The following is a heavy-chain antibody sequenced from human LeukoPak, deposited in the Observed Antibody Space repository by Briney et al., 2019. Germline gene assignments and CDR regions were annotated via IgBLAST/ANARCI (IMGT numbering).Heavy chain of an antibody. D-gene: IGHD3-10*01. Sequence: ASVKVSCKASGGAFISYAISWVRQAPGQGLEWMGIINPSGGSTSYAQKFQGRVTMTRDTSTSTVYMELSSLRSEDTAVYYCARDGAHYGSGSYYVDYWGQGTLVTVSS. CDR1: GGAFISYA. CDR3: ARDGAHYGSGSYYVDY. V-gene: IGHV1-46*01. J-gene: IGHJ4*02. CDR2: INPSGGST.